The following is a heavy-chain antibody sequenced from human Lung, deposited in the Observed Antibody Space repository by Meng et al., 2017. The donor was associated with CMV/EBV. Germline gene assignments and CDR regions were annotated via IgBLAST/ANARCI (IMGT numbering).Heavy chain of an antibody. J-gene: IGHJ4*02. CDR2: IYFSGNT. D-gene: IGHD5-24*01. CDR3: VTETGYNYDN. V-gene: IGHV4-39*07. Sequence: QLRLQESGPGQVHPSETRSLTCSVSGGSISSSSYYWGWFRQSPGKGLEWIGSIYFSGNTYYNPSLKSRVTMSVGTAQNKFSLTLRSVTAADTAVYYCVTETGYNYDNWGQGALVTVSS. CDR1: GGSISSSSYY.